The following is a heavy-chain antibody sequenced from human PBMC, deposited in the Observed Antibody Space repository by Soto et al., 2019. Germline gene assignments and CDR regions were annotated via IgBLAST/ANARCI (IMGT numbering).Heavy chain of an antibody. Sequence: QVQLVQSGAEVKKPGASVKVSCKASGYTFTSYGISWVRQAPGQGLEWMGWISAYNGNTNYAQKLQGRVTMTTDTPTRTAYMELRSLRSDDTAVYYCARDLEVRDIVVVPAAMLRFDPWGQGTLVTVSS. CDR1: GYTFTSYG. V-gene: IGHV1-18*01. CDR3: ARDLEVRDIVVVPAAMLRFDP. D-gene: IGHD2-2*01. J-gene: IGHJ5*02. CDR2: ISAYNGNT.